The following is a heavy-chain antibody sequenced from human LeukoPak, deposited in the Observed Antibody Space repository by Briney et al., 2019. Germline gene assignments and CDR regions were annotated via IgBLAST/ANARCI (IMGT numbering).Heavy chain of an antibody. CDR1: GLTFSSYA. Sequence: PGGSLRLSCAASGLTFSSYAMTWVRQAPGKGLEWVSSINNRGDTPYSADSVKGRFTVSRDNSNDTLYLQMNSLRADDTAIYYCAKSWTVINYFDFWGQGTLVTVSS. CDR3: AKSWTVINYFDF. CDR2: INNRGDTP. D-gene: IGHD4-17*01. J-gene: IGHJ4*02. V-gene: IGHV3-23*01.